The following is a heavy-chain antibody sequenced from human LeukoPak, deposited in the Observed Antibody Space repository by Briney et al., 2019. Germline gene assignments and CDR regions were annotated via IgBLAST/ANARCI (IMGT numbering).Heavy chain of an antibody. V-gene: IGHV3-23*01. J-gene: IGHJ6*02. CDR1: GFTFSATW. D-gene: IGHD1-26*01. CDR2: ISGSGGST. CDR3: AKGLELYYYGMDV. Sequence: GGSLRLSCAASGFTFSATWMNWVRQAPGKGLEWVSSISGSGGSTYYADSVKGRFTISRDNSKNMLYLQMSSLRAEDTAIYYCAKGLELYYYGMDVWGQGTTVTVSS.